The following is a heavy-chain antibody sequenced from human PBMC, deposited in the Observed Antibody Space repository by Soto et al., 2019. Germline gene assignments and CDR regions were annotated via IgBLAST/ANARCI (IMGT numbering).Heavy chain of an antibody. CDR1: GFTFSSYA. V-gene: IGHV3-23*01. J-gene: IGHJ4*02. CDR3: AKDPGWNSSSWYLVRDNY. CDR2: ISGSGGST. D-gene: IGHD6-13*01. Sequence: GGSLRLSCAASGFTFSSYAMSWVRQAPGKGLEWVSAISGSGGSTYYADSVKGRFTISRDNSKNTLYLQMNSLRAEDTAVYYCAKDPGWNSSSWYLVRDNYWDQGTLVTVSS.